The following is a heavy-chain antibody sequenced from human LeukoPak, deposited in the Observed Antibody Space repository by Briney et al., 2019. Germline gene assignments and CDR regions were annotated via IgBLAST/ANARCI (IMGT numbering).Heavy chain of an antibody. CDR2: INPSGGST. CDR3: ARDRWGY. Sequence: GASVKVSCKASGYTFTSYYMHWVRQAPGQGLEWMGIINPSGGSTSYAQKFQGRVTMTTDTSTSTAYMELRSLRSDDTAVYYCARDRWGYWGQGTLVTVSS. J-gene: IGHJ4*02. CDR1: GYTFTSYY. V-gene: IGHV1-46*01. D-gene: IGHD3-16*01.